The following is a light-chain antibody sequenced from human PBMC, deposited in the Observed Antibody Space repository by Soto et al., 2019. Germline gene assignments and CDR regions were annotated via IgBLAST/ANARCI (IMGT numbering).Light chain of an antibody. J-gene: IGKJ1*01. CDR2: DAS. Sequence: IPMTQAPSTLSPSFLDTVTITCRASQSISVSLAWYQQKPGKAPNLLIYDASTLQGGVPSRFSGSGSGTEFTLTVTSLQPEDFATYFCQQYDKYSTFGHGTKVDIK. CDR1: QSISVS. V-gene: IGKV1-5*01. CDR3: QQYDKYST.